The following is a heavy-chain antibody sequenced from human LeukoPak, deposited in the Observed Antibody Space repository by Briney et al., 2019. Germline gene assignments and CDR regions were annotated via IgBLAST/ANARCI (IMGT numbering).Heavy chain of an antibody. V-gene: IGHV1-46*01. CDR3: ARTGETANLKN. Sequence: AAVKVSCKTSGYIFTSYYIHGVRQAPGRGVERMGRIYPRGGSSYYAQKFQGRVTFTSDMSTSTMYMDLRSLRSEEPAFYYCARTGETANLKNWGQGTLVSVSS. J-gene: IGHJ4*02. D-gene: IGHD5-18*01. CDR1: GYIFTSYY. CDR2: IYPRGGSS.